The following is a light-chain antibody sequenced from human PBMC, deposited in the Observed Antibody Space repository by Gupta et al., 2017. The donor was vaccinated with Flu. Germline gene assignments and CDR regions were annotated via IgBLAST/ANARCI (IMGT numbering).Light chain of an antibody. J-gene: IGLJ3*02. V-gene: IGLV1-51*02. CDR3: EAWDNDLSVVL. Sequence: RVTISCSGSTSNIGNNYVSWYQQLPGTAPKLLIYEIRKRPSGVPDRFSGSKSGTSANLDITGLQTADEADYFCEAWDNDLSVVLFGGGTKVTVL. CDR2: EIR. CDR1: TSNIGNNY.